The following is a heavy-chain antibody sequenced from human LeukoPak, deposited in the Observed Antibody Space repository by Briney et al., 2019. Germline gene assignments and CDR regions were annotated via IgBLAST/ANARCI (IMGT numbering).Heavy chain of an antibody. V-gene: IGHV3-30*03. J-gene: IGHJ4*02. Sequence: GGSLRLSCAASEFIFSSYGIHWVRQAPGKGLEWVAVVSYDGNNKYYADSVNGRFTISRDNSKNTLYLQMNSLRAEDTAVYYCARGLNYFDYWGQGALVTVSS. CDR2: VSYDGNNK. CDR3: ARGLNYFDY. CDR1: EFIFSSYG.